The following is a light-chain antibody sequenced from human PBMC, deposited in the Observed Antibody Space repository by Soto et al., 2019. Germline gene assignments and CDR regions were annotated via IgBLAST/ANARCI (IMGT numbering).Light chain of an antibody. CDR2: GAS. CDR1: PAIASF. Sequence: IQLTQSPSSLSASVGDRVTITCRASPAIASFLAWYQQKPGTAPKLLIYGASTLQSGVPGRFRGSGSETEFTLTITYVQPEDFATYYCQQGYSIHALTFGGGTKVELK. V-gene: IGKV1-39*01. J-gene: IGKJ4*01. CDR3: QQGYSIHALT.